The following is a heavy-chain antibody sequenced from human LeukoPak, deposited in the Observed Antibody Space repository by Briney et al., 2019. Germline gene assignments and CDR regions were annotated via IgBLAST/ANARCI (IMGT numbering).Heavy chain of an antibody. CDR2: MNPNSGNT. D-gene: IGHD1-26*01. V-gene: IGHV1-8*03. Sequence: ASVKVSCKASGYTFTSYDINWVRQATGQGLEWMGWMNPNSGNTGYAQKFQGRVTITRNTSISTAYMELSSLRSEDTAVYYCARHELATGAFDIWGQGTMVTVFS. CDR1: GYTFTSYD. J-gene: IGHJ3*02. CDR3: ARHELATGAFDI.